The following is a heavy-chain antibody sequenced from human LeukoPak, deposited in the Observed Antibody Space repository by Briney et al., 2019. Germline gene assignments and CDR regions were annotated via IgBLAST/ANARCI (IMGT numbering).Heavy chain of an antibody. J-gene: IGHJ4*02. V-gene: IGHV1-18*04. Sequence: GASVKVSCKASGYTFTSYGISWVRQAPGQGLEWMGWISAYNGNTNYARKLQGRVTMTTDTSTSTAYMELRSLRSDDTAVYYCAWTYYYGSGSSHFDHWGQGTLSPSPQ. CDR1: GYTFTSYG. D-gene: IGHD3-10*01. CDR3: AWTYYYGSGSSHFDH. CDR2: ISAYNGNT.